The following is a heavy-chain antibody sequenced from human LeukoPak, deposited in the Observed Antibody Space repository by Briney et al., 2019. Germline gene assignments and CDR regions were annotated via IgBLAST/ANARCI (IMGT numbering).Heavy chain of an antibody. D-gene: IGHD4-11*01. J-gene: IGHJ5*02. CDR3: ASAKKQGTTVTTGWFDP. Sequence: SVKVSCKASGGTFSSYTISWVRQAPGQGLEWMGRIIPILGIANYAQKFQGRVTITADKSTSTAYMELSSLRSEDTAVYYCASAKKQGTTVTTGWFDPWGQGTLVTVSS. CDR2: IIPILGIA. CDR1: GGTFSSYT. V-gene: IGHV1-69*02.